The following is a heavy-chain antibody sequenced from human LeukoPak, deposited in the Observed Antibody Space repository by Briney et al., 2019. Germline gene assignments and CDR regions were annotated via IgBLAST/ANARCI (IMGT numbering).Heavy chain of an antibody. Sequence: GRSLRPSCAASGFTFSSYAMSWVRQAPGKGLEWVSAISGSGGSTYYADSVKGRFTISRDNSKNTLYLQMISLRAEDTAVYYCAKARKDIVATIKDYWGQGTLVTVSS. V-gene: IGHV3-23*01. J-gene: IGHJ4*02. CDR2: ISGSGGST. CDR1: GFTFSSYA. CDR3: AKARKDIVATIKDY. D-gene: IGHD5-12*01.